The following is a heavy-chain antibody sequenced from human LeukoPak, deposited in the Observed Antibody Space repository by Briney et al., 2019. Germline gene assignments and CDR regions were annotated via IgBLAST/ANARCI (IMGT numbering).Heavy chain of an antibody. CDR3: ARRYDFCTHYGMDV. V-gene: IGHV4-59*08. CDR1: GGSISSYY. D-gene: IGHD3-3*01. J-gene: IGHJ6*02. Sequence: SETLSLTCTVSGGSISSYYWSWIRQPPGKGLEWVGYIYYSGSTNYNPSHNSRVTITVDTSKNQFSLKLSPVTAADTAVYYCARRYDFCTHYGMDVWGQGTTVTVSS. CDR2: IYYSGST.